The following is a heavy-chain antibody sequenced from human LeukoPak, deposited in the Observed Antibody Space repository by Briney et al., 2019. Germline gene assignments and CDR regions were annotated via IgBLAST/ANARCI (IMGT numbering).Heavy chain of an antibody. CDR2: ISGSGSTT. CDR3: AKAAVPGSKYYFDY. V-gene: IGHV3-23*01. J-gene: IGHJ4*02. CDR1: GFAFSSYA. Sequence: PGGSLRLSCAAFGFAFSSYAMSWVRQAPGKGLEWVSAISGSGSTTYYTDSVKGRFTISRDNSKNTLYPQMNTLRAEDTAVYYCAKAAVPGSKYYFDYWGQGTLVTVSS. D-gene: IGHD3-10*01.